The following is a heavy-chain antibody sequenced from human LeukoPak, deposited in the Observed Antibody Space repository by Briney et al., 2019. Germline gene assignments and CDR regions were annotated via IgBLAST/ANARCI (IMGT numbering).Heavy chain of an antibody. V-gene: IGHV4-59*08. J-gene: IGHJ3*01. Sequence: PSATLSLTCTVSGGSISSYYWSWIRQPPGKGLEWIAYTHYSGHTDYNPSLKSRLTISVDTTKNQFSLKLTSMTAADTAVYYCARQRGSVGAFEVWGQGTIVTVSS. CDR1: GGSISSYY. CDR3: ARQRGSVGAFEV. CDR2: THYSGHT. D-gene: IGHD3-10*01.